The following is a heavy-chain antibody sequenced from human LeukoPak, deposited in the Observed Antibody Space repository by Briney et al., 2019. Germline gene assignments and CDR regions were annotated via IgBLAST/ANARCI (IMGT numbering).Heavy chain of an antibody. D-gene: IGHD1-26*01. CDR1: GGSISSSGYY. CDR3: ARHEYSGSYYGLSWFDP. CDR2: IYYSGST. J-gene: IGHJ5*02. Sequence: SETLSLTCTVSGGSISSSGYYWGWIRQPPEKGLEWIASIYYSGSTYYNPSLKSRVTISVDTSKNQLSLKLSSLTAADTAVYYCARHEYSGSYYGLSWFDPWGQGTLVTVSS. V-gene: IGHV4-39*01.